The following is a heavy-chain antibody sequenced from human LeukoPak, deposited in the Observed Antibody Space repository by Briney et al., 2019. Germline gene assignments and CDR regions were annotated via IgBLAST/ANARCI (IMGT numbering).Heavy chain of an antibody. J-gene: IGHJ3*02. CDR1: GYSFTSYW. V-gene: IGHV5-51*01. CDR2: IYPGDSDT. CDR3: ARHQVEKDAFDI. D-gene: IGHD2-15*01. Sequence: TTGESLKISCKGSGYSFTSYWIGWVRQMPGKGLGWMGIIYPGDSDTRYSPSFQGQVTISADKSISTAYLQWSSLKASDTAMYYCARHQVEKDAFDIWGQGTMVTVSS.